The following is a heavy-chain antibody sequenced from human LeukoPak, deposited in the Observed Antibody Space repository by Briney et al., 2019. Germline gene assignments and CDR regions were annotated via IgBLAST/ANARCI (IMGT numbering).Heavy chain of an antibody. J-gene: IGHJ4*02. D-gene: IGHD3-22*01. CDR1: GFRFSSNW. CDR3: TRDLSHDSSG. Sequence: GGSLRLSCAASGFRFSSNWMTRVRQAPGKGLECVANIKTDGSEKYYVGSVKGRFTISRDNAKNSLYLQMNSLRVEDTAIYYCTRDLSHDSSGWGQGTLVTVSS. CDR2: IKTDGSEK. V-gene: IGHV3-7*01.